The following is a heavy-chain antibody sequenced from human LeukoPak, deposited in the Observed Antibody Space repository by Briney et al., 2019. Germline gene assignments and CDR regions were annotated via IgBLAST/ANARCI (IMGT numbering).Heavy chain of an antibody. D-gene: IGHD3-10*01. V-gene: IGHV3-23*01. CDR1: GFTFSSYG. Sequence: GGTLRLSCAASGFTFSSYGMSWVRQAPGKGLEWVSGISGSGDSTYYADSVKGRFTISRDNSKNTLYLQMNSLRAEDTAVYYCARDRPPWFGESTFDYWGQGTLVTVSS. CDR2: ISGSGDST. CDR3: ARDRPPWFGESTFDY. J-gene: IGHJ4*02.